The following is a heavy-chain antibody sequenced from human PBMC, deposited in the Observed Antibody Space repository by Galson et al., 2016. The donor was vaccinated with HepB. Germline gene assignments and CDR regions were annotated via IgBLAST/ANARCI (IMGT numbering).Heavy chain of an antibody. D-gene: IGHD6-19*01. J-gene: IGHJ5*02. V-gene: IGHV5-51*01. CDR3: ATMGLLRDTRDSGWSPARIGYWFGP. CDR2: IYPDDSDT. CDR1: GCAFTKYW. Sequence: QSGAEVKKPGQSLKISCNASGCAFTKYWIGWVRQMPDKGLEWMGIIYPDDSDTRYSPSFQGQVTISADKSINTAYLQGSSLKASDSAMYYCATMGLLRDTRDSGWSPARIGYWFGPWGQGTRVTVSS.